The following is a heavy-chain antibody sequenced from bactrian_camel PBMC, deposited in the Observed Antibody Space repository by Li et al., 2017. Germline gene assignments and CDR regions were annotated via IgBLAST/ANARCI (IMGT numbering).Heavy chain of an antibody. CDR2: IYTGGSST. CDR3: AAKWTSISRCSSSWDGFTG. D-gene: IGHD5*01. CDR1: RRTSDTC. J-gene: IGHJ4*01. Sequence: HVQLVESGGGSVQVGGSLRLSCELSRRTSDTCMGWFRQVPGKEREGVAAIYTGGSSTSYADSVTGRFTISRDNAKKMLYLQMNSLKPEDTAMYYCAAKWTSISRCSSSWDGFTGWGRGTQVTVS. V-gene: IGHV3S54*01.